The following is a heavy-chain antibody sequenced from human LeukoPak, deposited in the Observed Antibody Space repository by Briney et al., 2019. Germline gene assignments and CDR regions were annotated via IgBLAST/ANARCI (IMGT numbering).Heavy chain of an antibody. J-gene: IGHJ6*03. Sequence: GGSLRLSCAASGFAFSNFAMSWVRQAPGKGLEWVSAMSGSGYYTYYVESVKGRFTISRDNAKNTLYLHMNSLRADDTAVYYCAKMEGQRLYDYCMDVWGRGTTVTVSS. V-gene: IGHV3-23*01. CDR2: MSGSGYYT. D-gene: IGHD3-3*01. CDR3: AKMEGQRLYDYCMDV. CDR1: GFAFSNFA.